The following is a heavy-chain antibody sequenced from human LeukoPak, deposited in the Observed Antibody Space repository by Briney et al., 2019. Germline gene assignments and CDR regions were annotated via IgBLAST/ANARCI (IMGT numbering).Heavy chain of an antibody. CDR3: VRGIAALY. Sequence: SETLSLTCAVYGGSFSGYYWSWIRQPPGKGLEWIGEINHSGSTNYNPSLKSRVTISVDTSKNQFSLKLSSVTAADTAVYYCVRGIAALYWGQGTLVTVSS. V-gene: IGHV4-34*01. J-gene: IGHJ4*02. D-gene: IGHD6-6*01. CDR2: INHSGST. CDR1: GGSFSGYY.